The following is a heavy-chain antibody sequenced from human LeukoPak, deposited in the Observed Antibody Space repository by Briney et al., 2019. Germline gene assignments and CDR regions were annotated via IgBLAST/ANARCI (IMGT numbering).Heavy chain of an antibody. CDR1: GFTFSRHG. J-gene: IGHJ1*01. CDR3: ARDPNGDYIGALDFQR. Sequence: PGGSLRLSCAASGFTFSRHGMHWVRQAPGKELEWVAFIRYDGSDKYYADSVKGRFTISRDNSENTLYLQMNSLRPEDTAVYYCARDPNGDYIGALDFQRCGQGTRVIVSS. V-gene: IGHV3-30*02. CDR2: IRYDGSDK. D-gene: IGHD4-17*01.